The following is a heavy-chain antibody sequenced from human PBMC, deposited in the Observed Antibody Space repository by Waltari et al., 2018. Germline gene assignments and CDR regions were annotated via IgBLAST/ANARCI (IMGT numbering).Heavy chain of an antibody. CDR1: GGPISSSSYY. CDR3: ARDGITIFGVVIRGKYYFDY. V-gene: IGHV4-39*07. Sequence: QLQLQESGPGLVKPSETLYLTCTVSGGPISSSSYYCGGLRQPPGKGLEWIGSIYYSGSTYYNPSLKSRVTISVDTSKNQFSLKLSSVTAADTAVYYCARDGITIFGVVIRGKYYFDYWGQGTLVTVSS. D-gene: IGHD3-3*01. J-gene: IGHJ4*02. CDR2: IYYSGST.